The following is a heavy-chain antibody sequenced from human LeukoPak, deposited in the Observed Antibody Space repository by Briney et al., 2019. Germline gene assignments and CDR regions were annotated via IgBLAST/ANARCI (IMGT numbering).Heavy chain of an antibody. CDR2: VFYNGDT. D-gene: IGHD3-10*01. CDR3: ARSGVASYFDF. J-gene: IGHJ4*02. V-gene: IGHV4-39*01. CDR1: GGSINSLNYY. Sequence: SETLSLTCTVSGGSINSLNYYWGWIRQPPGKGLEWIGNVFYNGDTFYAPSLKSRIIISVDASKSQFSLRLTAVTAADTAMYYCARSGVASYFDFGGQGALVTVSS.